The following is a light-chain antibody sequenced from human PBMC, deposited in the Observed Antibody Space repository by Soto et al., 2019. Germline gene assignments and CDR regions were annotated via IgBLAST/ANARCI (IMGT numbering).Light chain of an antibody. CDR1: QTISSW. CDR3: LQDYRYPPWT. CDR2: KAS. V-gene: IGKV1-5*03. J-gene: IGKJ1*01. Sequence: DIQMTQSPSTLSGSVGDRVTITCRASQTISSWLAWYQQKPGKAPKLLIYKASTLKSGVPSRFSGSGSGTDFTLTISSLQPEDFATYYCLQDYRYPPWTFGQGTKVEIK.